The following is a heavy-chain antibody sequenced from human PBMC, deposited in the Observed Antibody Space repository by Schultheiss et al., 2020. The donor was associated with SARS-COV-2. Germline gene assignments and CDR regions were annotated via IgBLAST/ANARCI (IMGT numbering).Heavy chain of an antibody. CDR1: GFTFSSYW. CDR3: ARVGAFSGP. CDR2: ISWNSGSI. D-gene: IGHD3-16*01. Sequence: SLRLSCSASGFTFSSYWMHWVRQAPGKGLEWVSGISWNSGSIGYADSVKGRFTISRDNAKNSLYLQMNSLRAEDTAVYYCARVGAFSGPWGQGTLVTVSS. V-gene: IGHV3-9*01. J-gene: IGHJ5*02.